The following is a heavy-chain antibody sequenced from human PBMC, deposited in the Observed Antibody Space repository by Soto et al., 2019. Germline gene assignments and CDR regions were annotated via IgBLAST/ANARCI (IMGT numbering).Heavy chain of an antibody. CDR3: ARGGPDSYKKYYFDY. CDR2: ISSSSSYI. V-gene: IGHV3-21*01. D-gene: IGHD1-26*01. CDR1: GFTFSSYS. Sequence: GGSLRLSCAASGFTFSSYSMNWVRQAPGKGLEWVSSISSSSSYIYYADSVKGRFTISRDNAKNSLYLQMNSLRAEDTAVYYCARGGPDSYKKYYFDYWGQGTLVTVSS. J-gene: IGHJ4*02.